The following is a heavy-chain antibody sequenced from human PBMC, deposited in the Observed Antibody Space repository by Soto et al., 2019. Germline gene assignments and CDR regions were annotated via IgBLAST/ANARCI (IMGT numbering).Heavy chain of an antibody. CDR3: ARGPFYGSS. CDR2: ISGSGGST. CDR1: GFTFSSYA. J-gene: IGHJ4*02. D-gene: IGHD6-13*01. V-gene: IGHV3-23*01. Sequence: GGSLRLSCAASGFTFSSYAMSWVRQAPGKGPEWVSAISGSGGSTYYADSVKGRFTIPRDNAKNTLYLQMNSLRAEDTAVYYCARGPFYGSSWGQGTLVTVSS.